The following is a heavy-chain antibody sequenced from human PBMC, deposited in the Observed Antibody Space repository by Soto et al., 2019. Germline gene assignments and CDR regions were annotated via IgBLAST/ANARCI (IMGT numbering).Heavy chain of an antibody. J-gene: IGHJ6*02. Sequence: GGSLRLSCAASGFTFSSYSMNWVRQAPGKGLEWVSSISSSSSYIYYADSVRGRFTISRDNAKNSLYLQMNSLRAEDTAVYYCARGVNVNYDFWSGYYIHYGMDVWGQGTTVTVSS. CDR3: ARGVNVNYDFWSGYYIHYGMDV. V-gene: IGHV3-21*01. CDR2: ISSSSSYI. CDR1: GFTFSSYS. D-gene: IGHD3-3*01.